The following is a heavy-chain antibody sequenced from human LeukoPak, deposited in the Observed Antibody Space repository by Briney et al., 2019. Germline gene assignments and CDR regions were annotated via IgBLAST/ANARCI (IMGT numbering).Heavy chain of an antibody. J-gene: IGHJ4*02. CDR3: ARLVAGQWLISDY. D-gene: IGHD6-19*01. V-gene: IGHV4-39*01. Sequence: SETLSLACTVSGGSISSSSYYWGWIRQPPGKGLEWIGSIYNSGNTYYNPSLKRRVTISVDTSKNQFSLKLSSVTAADTAVYYCARLVAGQWLISDYWGQGTLVTVSS. CDR1: GGSISSSSYY. CDR2: IYNSGNT.